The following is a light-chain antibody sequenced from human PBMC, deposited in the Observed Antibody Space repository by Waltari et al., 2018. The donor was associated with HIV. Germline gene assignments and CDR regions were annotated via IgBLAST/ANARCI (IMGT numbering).Light chain of an antibody. J-gene: IGKJ1*01. CDR3: QESYSTPPT. Sequence: DIQMTQSPPSLSRFVGDRVTITCRASQNINNYLNWYQQKPGKAPKLLIYAASSLKSGGPSRFSGSGSGTHFTLTITSLQPEDFAIYYCQESYSTPPTFGQGTKVEIK. CDR1: QNINNY. V-gene: IGKV1-39*01. CDR2: AAS.